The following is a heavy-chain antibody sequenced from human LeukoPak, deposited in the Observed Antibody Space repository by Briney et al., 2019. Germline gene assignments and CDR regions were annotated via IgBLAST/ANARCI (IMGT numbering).Heavy chain of an antibody. CDR3: ARGSSGSYPGYFDY. D-gene: IGHD1-26*01. Sequence: GGSLRLSCSASGFTFSSYAMHWVRQAPGKGLEYVSAISSNGGSTYYADSVKGRFTISRDNAKNTLYLQMNSLRAEDTAVYYCARGSSGSYPGYFDYWGQGTLVTVSS. CDR1: GFTFSSYA. J-gene: IGHJ4*02. CDR2: ISSNGGST. V-gene: IGHV3-64*04.